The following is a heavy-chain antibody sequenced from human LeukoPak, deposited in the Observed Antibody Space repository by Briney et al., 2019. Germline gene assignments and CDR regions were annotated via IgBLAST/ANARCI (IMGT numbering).Heavy chain of an antibody. CDR1: GFTFSNYA. Sequence: GGSLRLSCAASGFTFSNYAMSWVRQAPGKGLEWVSLISGVGGSTFYADSVKGRFTISRDNSKNSLYLKMNSLRTEDTALYYCAKGAQWLLDYWGQGTLVSVSS. CDR2: ISGVGGST. CDR3: AKGAQWLLDY. J-gene: IGHJ4*02. D-gene: IGHD6-19*01. V-gene: IGHV3-43*02.